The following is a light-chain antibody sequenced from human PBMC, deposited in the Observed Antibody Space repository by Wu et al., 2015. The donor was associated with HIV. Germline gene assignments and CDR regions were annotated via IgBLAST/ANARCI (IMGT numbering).Light chain of an antibody. Sequence: DIHMTQSPSTLSASVGDRVTITCRASQSISNWLTWYQQKPGKAPKLLIYKASSLESGVPSRFSGSASGAEFTLSISSLQPDDFATYYCQQYNTFSWTFGQGTKVEIK. CDR3: QQYNTFSWT. J-gene: IGKJ1*01. CDR2: KAS. V-gene: IGKV1-5*03. CDR1: QSISNW.